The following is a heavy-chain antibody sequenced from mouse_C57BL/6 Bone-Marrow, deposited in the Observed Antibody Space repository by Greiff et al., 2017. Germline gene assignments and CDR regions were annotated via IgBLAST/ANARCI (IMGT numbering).Heavy chain of an antibody. V-gene: IGHV1-15*01. Sequence: VQLVESGAELVRPGASVTLSCKASGYTFTDYEMHWVKQTPVHGLEWIGAIDPETGGTAYNQKFKGKAILTADKSSSTAYMELRSLTSEDSAVYYCTRDYYGSRGAYWGQGTLVTVSA. CDR2: IDPETGGT. CDR3: TRDYYGSRGAY. CDR1: GYTFTDYE. D-gene: IGHD1-1*01. J-gene: IGHJ3*01.